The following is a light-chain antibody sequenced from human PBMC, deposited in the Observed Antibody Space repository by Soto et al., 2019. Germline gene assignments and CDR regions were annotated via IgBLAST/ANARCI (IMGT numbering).Light chain of an antibody. CDR1: ISDVGGYNY. CDR3: SSYASSRVL. J-gene: IGLJ2*01. Sequence: QSVLTQPASVSGSPGQSITISCTGTISDVGGYNYVSWYQQHPGKAPKLIIYEVISRPSGVSNRFSGSKSGNTASLTISGLQAEDEADYYCSSYASSRVLFGGGTKLTVL. V-gene: IGLV2-14*01. CDR2: EVI.